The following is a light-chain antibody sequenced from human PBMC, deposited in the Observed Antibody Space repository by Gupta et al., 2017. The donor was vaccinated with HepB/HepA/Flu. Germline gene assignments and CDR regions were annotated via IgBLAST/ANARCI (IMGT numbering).Light chain of an antibody. Sequence: EIVLTQSPGTLSLSPGERATLSCRASQSVSNNYLAWYQQKPGQAPRLLIYGASNGATGIPDRFSGSGSGTDYTLTINRLEPEDFAVYYCLQYGSSPGTFGQETKVENK. V-gene: IGKV3-20*01. CDR1: QSVSNNY. CDR3: LQYGSSPGT. J-gene: IGKJ1*01. CDR2: GAS.